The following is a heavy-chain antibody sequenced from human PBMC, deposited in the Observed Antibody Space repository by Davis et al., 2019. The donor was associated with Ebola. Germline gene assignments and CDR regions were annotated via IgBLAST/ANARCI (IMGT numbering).Heavy chain of an antibody. CDR1: EFTFNFYV. J-gene: IGHJ4*02. D-gene: IGHD5-24*01. CDR2: IDGGDGTT. V-gene: IGHV3-23*01. Sequence: GESLKISCTGSEFTFNFYVMNWVRQAPGKGLEWVSAIDGGDGTTYYADSVRGRFTISRDNSRKTLYLQRNSLRDDDTAVYYCAKDRRGYNSAADYWGQGTLVTVSS. CDR3: AKDRRGYNSAADY.